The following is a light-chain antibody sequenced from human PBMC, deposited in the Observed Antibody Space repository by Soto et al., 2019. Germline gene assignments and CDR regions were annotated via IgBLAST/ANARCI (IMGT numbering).Light chain of an antibody. CDR2: SAS. CDR1: QSVGGDY. J-gene: IGKJ4*01. V-gene: IGKV3-20*01. CDR3: HQYGYSLGLA. Sequence: EIVLTQSPGTLSLSPGERATLSCRASQSVGGDYLARYQQKPGQAPRLLIYSASTRATGIPDRFSGSGSGTDFTLTISRLEPEDFAVYYCHQYGYSLGLACGGGTKVEIK.